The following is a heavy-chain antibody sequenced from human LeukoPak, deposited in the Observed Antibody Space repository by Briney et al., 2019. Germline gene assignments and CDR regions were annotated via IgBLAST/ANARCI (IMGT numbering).Heavy chain of an antibody. CDR1: GGSISSYY. D-gene: IGHD3-9*01. J-gene: IGHJ2*01. V-gene: IGHV4-59*01. Sequence: PSETLSLTCTVSGGSISSYYWSWIRQPPGKGLEWIGYIYYSGSTNYNPSLKSRVTISVDTSKNQSSLKLSSVTAADTAVYYCARRDYDILTGYVDWYFDLWGRGTLVTVSS. CDR3: ARRDYDILTGYVDWYFDL. CDR2: IYYSGST.